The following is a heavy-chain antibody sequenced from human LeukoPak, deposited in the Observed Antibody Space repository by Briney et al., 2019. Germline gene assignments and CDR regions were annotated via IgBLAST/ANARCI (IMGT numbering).Heavy chain of an antibody. CDR2: IYYSGST. J-gene: IGHJ2*01. CDR3: AREVAYFDL. V-gene: IGHV4-59*12. Sequence: SETLSLTCTVSGGSISSYYWSWIRQPPGKGLEWIGYIYYSGSTNYNPSLKSRVTISVDTSKNQFSLKLSSVTAADTAVYYCAREVAYFDLWGRGTLVTVSS. CDR1: GGSISSYY.